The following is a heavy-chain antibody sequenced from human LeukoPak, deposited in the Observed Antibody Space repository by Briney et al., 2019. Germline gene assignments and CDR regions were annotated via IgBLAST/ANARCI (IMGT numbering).Heavy chain of an antibody. V-gene: IGHV1-18*01. D-gene: IGHD2-2*01. J-gene: IGHJ3*02. CDR3: ARDEAAAPRGAFDI. CDR2: ISAYNGNT. Sequence: ASVKVSCKASGYTFTSYGISWVRQAPGQGLEWMGWISAYNGNTNYAQKLQGRVTMTTDTSTSTAYMELRSLRSDDTAVYYCARDEAAAPRGAFDIWGQGTMVTVSS. CDR1: GYTFTSYG.